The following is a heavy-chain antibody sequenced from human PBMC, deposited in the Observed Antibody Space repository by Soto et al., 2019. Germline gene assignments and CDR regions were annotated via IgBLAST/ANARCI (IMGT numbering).Heavy chain of an antibody. V-gene: IGHV1-69*13. CDR2: IIPIFGTA. Sequence: SVKVSCKASGGTFSSYAISWVRQAPGQGLEWMGGIIPIFGTANYAQKFQGRVTITADESTSTAYMELSSLRSEDTAVYYCARAYKRVSVRFLEWPSRGMDVWGQGTTVTVSS. CDR1: GGTFSSYA. J-gene: IGHJ6*02. D-gene: IGHD3-3*01. CDR3: ARAYKRVSVRFLEWPSRGMDV.